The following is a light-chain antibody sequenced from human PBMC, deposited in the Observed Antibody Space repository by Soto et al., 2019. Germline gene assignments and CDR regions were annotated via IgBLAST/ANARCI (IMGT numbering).Light chain of an antibody. J-gene: IGKJ4*01. CDR3: QQYGSSPPLS. Sequence: DILLTQSRGTLSLSPGEISTPFRTSLQSLSSNYLAWYQQKPGQAPRLLIYGASSRATGIPDRFSGSGSGTDFTLTISRLEPEDFAVYHCQQYGSSPPLSFGRGTTVDIK. CDR1: QSLSSNY. V-gene: IGKV3-20*01. CDR2: GAS.